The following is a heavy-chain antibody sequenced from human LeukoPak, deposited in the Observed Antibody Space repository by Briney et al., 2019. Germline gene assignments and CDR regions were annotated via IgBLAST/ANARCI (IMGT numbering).Heavy chain of an antibody. J-gene: IGHJ5*02. CDR2: IWYDGSNK. CDR1: GFTFSSYG. D-gene: IGHD2-2*01. CDR3: ARDQDAIVVVPAALHP. Sequence: GGSLRLSCAASGFTFSSYGMHWVRQAPGKGLEWVAVIWYDGSNKYYADSVKGRFTISRENSKNTLYLQMTSLRAEDTAVYYCARDQDAIVVVPAALHPWGQGTLVTVSS. V-gene: IGHV3-33*01.